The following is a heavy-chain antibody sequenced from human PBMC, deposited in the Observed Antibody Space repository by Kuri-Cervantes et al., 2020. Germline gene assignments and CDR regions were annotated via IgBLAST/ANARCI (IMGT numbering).Heavy chain of an antibody. Sequence: GESLKISCAASGFTFSSYAMHWVRQAPGKGLEWVAVISYDGSNKYYADSVKGRFTISRDNSKNSLYLQMSSLRAEDTALYYCARAQTTLERFGLDVWGQGTTVTVSS. V-gene: IGHV3-30-3*01. CDR1: GFTFSSYA. CDR3: ARAQTTLERFGLDV. D-gene: IGHD3-3*01. CDR2: ISYDGSNK. J-gene: IGHJ6*02.